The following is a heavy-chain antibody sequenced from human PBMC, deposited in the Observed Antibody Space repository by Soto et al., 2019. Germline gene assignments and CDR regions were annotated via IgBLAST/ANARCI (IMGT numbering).Heavy chain of an antibody. CDR2: INHSGST. Sequence: PSETLSLTCAVYGGSFSGYYWSWIRQPPGKGLEWIGEINHSGSTNYNPSLKSRVTISVDTSKNQFSLKLSSVTAADTAVYYCARVRYSNYVAYYYMDVWGKGTTVTVSS. CDR3: ARVRYSNYVAYYYMDV. V-gene: IGHV4-34*01. J-gene: IGHJ6*03. CDR1: GGSFSGYY. D-gene: IGHD4-4*01.